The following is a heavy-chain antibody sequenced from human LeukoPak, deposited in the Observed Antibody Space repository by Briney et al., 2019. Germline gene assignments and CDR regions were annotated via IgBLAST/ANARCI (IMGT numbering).Heavy chain of an antibody. D-gene: IGHD3-16*01. J-gene: IGHJ4*02. CDR1: GASFSPYY. CDR3: VGGHNHIWGMSDF. Sequence: PSETLSLTCAVSGASFSPYYWSWMRQSPGKGLEWIGEISHSGDTIYNPSLKSRVTISVDTSKSQFSLNLNSMTAADTAVYYCVGGHNHIWGMSDFWGQGTQVTVSS. V-gene: IGHV4-34*01. CDR2: ISHSGDT.